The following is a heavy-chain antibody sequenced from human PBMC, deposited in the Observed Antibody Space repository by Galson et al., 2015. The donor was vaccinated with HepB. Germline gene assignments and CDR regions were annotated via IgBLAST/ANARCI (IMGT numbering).Heavy chain of an antibody. D-gene: IGHD2-8*01. J-gene: IGHJ5*02. CDR3: ASSIGYCTNGVCT. CDR2: ISSSSSYI. Sequence: SLRLSCAASGFTFGSYNMYWVRQAPGKGLEWVSSISSSSSYIYYADSVKGRFTISRDNAKNSLYLQMNSLRAEDTAVYYCASSIGYCTNGVCTWGQGTLVTVSS. V-gene: IGHV3-21*01. CDR1: GFTFGSYN.